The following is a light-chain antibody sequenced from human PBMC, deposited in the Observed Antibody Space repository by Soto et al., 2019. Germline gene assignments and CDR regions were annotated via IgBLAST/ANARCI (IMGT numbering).Light chain of an antibody. J-gene: IGKJ2*01. V-gene: IGKV4-1*01. CDR1: QSVLYSSNNKNY. CDR3: QQYESTPPT. Sequence: DIVMTQSPDSLAVSLGERATINCKSSQSVLYSSNNKNYLAWYQQRPGQPPKLLIYWASTRESGVPDRFSGSGAGTDFTLTITSLQAEDVAVYYCQQYESTPPTCGQGTKLEI. CDR2: WAS.